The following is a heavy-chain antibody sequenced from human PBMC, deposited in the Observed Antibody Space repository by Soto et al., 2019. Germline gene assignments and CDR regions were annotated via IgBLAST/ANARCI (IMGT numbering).Heavy chain of an antibody. D-gene: IGHD4-17*01. J-gene: IGHJ4*02. Sequence: ETLTLSCAVSGYSISSGYYWCWIRQPPGKGLEWIVSIYHSGSTYYNPSLKSRVTISVDTSKNQFSLKLSSVTAADTAVYYCARVGGYGDYYFDYWGQGTLVTVSS. CDR3: ARVGGYGDYYFDY. CDR1: GYSISSGYY. CDR2: IYHSGST. V-gene: IGHV4-38-2*01.